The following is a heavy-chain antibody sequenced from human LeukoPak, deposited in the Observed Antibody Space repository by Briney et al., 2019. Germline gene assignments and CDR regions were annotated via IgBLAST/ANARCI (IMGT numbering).Heavy chain of an antibody. J-gene: IGHJ4*02. CDR1: GFTFSSSA. D-gene: IGHD1/OR15-1a*01. CDR3: AEGGTGNGILEQ. CDR2: ISGSGGST. Sequence: TGGSLRLSCAASGFTFSSSAMSWVRQAPGKGLEWVSAISGSGGSTYYADSVKGRFTISRDNSKNTLYLQMNSLRAEDTAVYYCAEGGTGNGILEQWGQGTLVTVSS. V-gene: IGHV3-23*01.